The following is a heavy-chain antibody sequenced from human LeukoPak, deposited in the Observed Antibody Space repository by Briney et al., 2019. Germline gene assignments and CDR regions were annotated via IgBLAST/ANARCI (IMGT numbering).Heavy chain of an antibody. CDR1: GDSVSSNSAA. CDR3: ARGHLKTFDY. Sequence: SQTLSLTCAISGDSVSSNSAAWNWIRQSPSRGLEWLGRTYYRSKWFDDYALSVKSRITINPDTSKNQFSLHLSSVAPEDTAVYYCARGHLKTFDYWGQGTLVTVSS. J-gene: IGHJ4*02. V-gene: IGHV6-1*01. CDR2: TYYRSKWFD.